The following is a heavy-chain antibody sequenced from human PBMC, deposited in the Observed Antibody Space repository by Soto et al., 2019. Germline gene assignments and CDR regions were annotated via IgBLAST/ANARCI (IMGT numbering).Heavy chain of an antibody. CDR2: ISYDGSTK. D-gene: IGHD6-19*01. J-gene: IGHJ6*02. Sequence: QEQLVESGEAGVKLGRSWSLSGQAPGSPFSPKPRHWARRAPGRGRGGVALISYDGSTKYYADSVKGRFTISRDNSKNTLYVQMNSPRPEDTAVYYCARDLGSGLLGNFYGMDVWGQGTTVSVFS. CDR3: ARDLGSGLLGNFYGMDV. V-gene: IGHV3-30-3*01. CDR1: GSPFSPKP.